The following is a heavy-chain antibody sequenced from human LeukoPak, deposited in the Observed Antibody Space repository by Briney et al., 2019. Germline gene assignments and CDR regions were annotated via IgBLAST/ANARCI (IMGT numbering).Heavy chain of an antibody. Sequence: ASVKVSCKASGGTFSSYAISWVRQATGQGLEWMGWMNPNSGNTGYAQKFQGRVTMTRNTSISTAYMELSSLRSEDTAVYYCARGPIVGATTGFDYWGQGTLVTVSS. D-gene: IGHD1-26*01. CDR2: MNPNSGNT. J-gene: IGHJ4*02. V-gene: IGHV1-8*02. CDR1: GGTFSSYA. CDR3: ARGPIVGATTGFDY.